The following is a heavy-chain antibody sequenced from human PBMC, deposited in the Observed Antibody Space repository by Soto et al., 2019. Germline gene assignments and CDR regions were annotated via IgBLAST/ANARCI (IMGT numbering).Heavy chain of an antibody. CDR2: ISYDGNNK. Sequence: QVQLVESGGGVVQPGRSLRLSCAASGFIFSTYGMHWVRQAPGXXXXLLSVISYDGNNKYYADSVKGRFTISRDNSKNTLWLXXXSXXXXXXXXXXXXXXXXXXXXTXXGDWGQGTLVTVSS. J-gene: IGHJ4*02. CDR1: GFIFSTYG. V-gene: IGHV3-30*03. CDR3: XXXXXXXXXTXXGD.